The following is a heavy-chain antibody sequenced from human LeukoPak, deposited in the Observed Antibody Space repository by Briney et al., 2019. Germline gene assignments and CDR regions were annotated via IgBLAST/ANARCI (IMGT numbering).Heavy chain of an antibody. Sequence: GGSLRLSCAASGFTFSSYAMNWVRQAPGKGLEWVSGISSSGGTTYYADSVKGRFTISRDNSKNTLYLQMNSLRGEDTAVYHCAKEDPGATFDYWGQGTLVTVSS. D-gene: IGHD1-26*01. V-gene: IGHV3-23*01. CDR2: ISSSGGTT. CDR1: GFTFSSYA. CDR3: AKEDPGATFDY. J-gene: IGHJ4*02.